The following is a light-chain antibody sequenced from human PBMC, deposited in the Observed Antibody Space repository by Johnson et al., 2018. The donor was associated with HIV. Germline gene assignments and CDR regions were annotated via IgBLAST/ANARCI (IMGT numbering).Light chain of an antibody. CDR3: GTWDSSLRTGF. CDR2: DNT. V-gene: IGLV1-51*01. Sequence: QSVLTQPPSVSAAPGQRVTISCSGSSSNIGSNYVSWYQQVPGTAPKLLIYDNTKRPSGIPDRFSGSKSGTSATLGITGLQTGDEADYYRGTWDSSLRTGFFGTGTKVTGL. CDR1: SSNIGSNY. J-gene: IGLJ1*01.